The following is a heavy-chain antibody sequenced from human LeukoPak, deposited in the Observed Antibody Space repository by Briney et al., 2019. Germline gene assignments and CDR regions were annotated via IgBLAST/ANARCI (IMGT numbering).Heavy chain of an antibody. CDR1: GFTFSNYD. V-gene: IGHV3-13*01. Sequence: TGGSLRLPCAASGFTFSNYDMHWVRQATGKGLEWVSAIDTAGDTYYLGSVKGRFTISRENAKNFLYLQMNSLRAGDTAVYYCARVVKSGRSYHFDYWGQGTLVTVSS. CDR2: IDTAGDT. D-gene: IGHD3-3*01. CDR3: ARVVKSGRSYHFDY. J-gene: IGHJ4*02.